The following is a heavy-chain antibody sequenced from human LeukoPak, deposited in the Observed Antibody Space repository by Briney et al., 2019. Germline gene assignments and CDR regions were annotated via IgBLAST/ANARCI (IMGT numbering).Heavy chain of an antibody. D-gene: IGHD5-12*01. CDR3: AKAFSAYENWPPNWFDP. CDR1: GFTFSSYA. Sequence: PGGSLTLSCAASGFTFSSYAMTWVRQAPGKGLEWVSIISGSGDITYYADSVKGRFSISRDNSKKTLFLQMNSLRAEDTAVYYCAKAFSAYENWPPNWFDPWGQGTLVTVSS. J-gene: IGHJ5*02. CDR2: ISGSGDIT. V-gene: IGHV3-23*01.